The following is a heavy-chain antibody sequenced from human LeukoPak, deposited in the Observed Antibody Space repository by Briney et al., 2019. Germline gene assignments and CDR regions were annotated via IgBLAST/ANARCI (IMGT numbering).Heavy chain of an antibody. V-gene: IGHV1-2*06. CDR3: ARVSHGDNATPFDY. J-gene: IGHJ4*02. Sequence: ASVKVSCKASGYTFTDYYVHWVRQAPGQGLEWMGRINPNSGGTDYAQKFQGRVTMTRDTSISAVYMEVSRLRYDDTAVYYCARVSHGDNATPFDYWGQGTLVTVSS. CDR2: INPNSGGT. D-gene: IGHD4-17*01. CDR1: GYTFTDYY.